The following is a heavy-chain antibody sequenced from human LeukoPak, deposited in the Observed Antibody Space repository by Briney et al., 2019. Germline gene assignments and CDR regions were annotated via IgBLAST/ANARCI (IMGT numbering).Heavy chain of an antibody. D-gene: IGHD5-12*01. Sequence: PGGSERVSCAASGFSFSSFAMRWVRQARGGGLECVSSISVSGDNTYYADSVGGRFTISRDNSKNTLYLQMSSLRADDTAVYYCAKDHSQTWVVARLDFDYWGQGALVTVSS. CDR1: GFSFSSFA. CDR2: ISVSGDNT. V-gene: IGHV3-23*01. CDR3: AKDHSQTWVVARLDFDY. J-gene: IGHJ4*02.